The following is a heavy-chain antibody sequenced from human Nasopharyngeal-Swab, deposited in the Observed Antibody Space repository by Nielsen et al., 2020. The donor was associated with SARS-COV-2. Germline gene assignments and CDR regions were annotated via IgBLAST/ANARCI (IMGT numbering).Heavy chain of an antibody. D-gene: IGHD2-2*01. Sequence: GGSLRLSCAASGFTLRSYDVHWVRQTTGEGLEWVSVIASSGATSYLDSVKGRFTVSRDNVKNSVYLQMNSLRAGDTAVYYCAREKLCIRGTRCLDAFDIWGQGTMVTVSS. V-gene: IGHV3-13*01. J-gene: IGHJ3*02. CDR3: AREKLCIRGTRCLDAFDI. CDR1: GFTLRSYD. CDR2: IASSGAT.